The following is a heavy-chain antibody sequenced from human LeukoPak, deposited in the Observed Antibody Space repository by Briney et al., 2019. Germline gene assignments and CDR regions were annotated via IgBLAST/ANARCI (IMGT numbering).Heavy chain of an antibody. CDR1: GFTFSSYS. J-gene: IGHJ6*03. V-gene: IGHV3-21*01. CDR3: ARDGTVVTPSYYYYYMDV. Sequence: GGSLRLSCAASGFTFSSYSMNWVRQAPGKGLEWVSSISSSSSYIYYADSVKARFTISRDNAKNSLYLQMNSLRAEDTAVYYCARDGTVVTPSYYYYYMDVWGKGTTVTVSS. CDR2: ISSSSSYI. D-gene: IGHD4-23*01.